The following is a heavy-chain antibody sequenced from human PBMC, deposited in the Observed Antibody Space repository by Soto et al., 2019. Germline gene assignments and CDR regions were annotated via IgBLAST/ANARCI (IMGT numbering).Heavy chain of an antibody. CDR3: ARARLDGNGYTWSWFDP. CDR1: GYTFTDYA. Sequence: QVPLVQSEAEVKEPGASVKVSCKASGYTFTDYALQWVRQAPGQSLEWMGWINAGNGNTKYSQKFLGRVTLTRDTSASTAYMEMSSLTYEDTAVFYCARARLDGNGYTWSWFDPWGQGVLVTVSS. CDR2: INAGNGNT. D-gene: IGHD5-12*01. J-gene: IGHJ5*02. V-gene: IGHV1-3*01.